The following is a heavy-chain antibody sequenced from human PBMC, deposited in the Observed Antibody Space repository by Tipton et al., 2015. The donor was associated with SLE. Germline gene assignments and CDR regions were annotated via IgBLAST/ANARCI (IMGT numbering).Heavy chain of an antibody. D-gene: IGHD2-21*02. CDR1: GGSVSSFH. CDR2: MYYSGSR. J-gene: IGHJ4*02. Sequence: TLSLTCTVSGGSVSSFHWGWVRQPPGKGLEWIGSMYYSGSRHFNPSLTGRVTISPDMSENQLALKLISVTAADTAVYYCASGESMTSLFKVWGQGILVTVTS. CDR3: ASGESMTSLFKV. V-gene: IGHV4-39*06.